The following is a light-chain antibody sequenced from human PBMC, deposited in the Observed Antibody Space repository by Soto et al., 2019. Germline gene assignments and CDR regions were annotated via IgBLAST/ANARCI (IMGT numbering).Light chain of an antibody. CDR3: SSYAGSNNLL. Sequence: QSALTQPPSTSGSPGQSVTISCTGTFSDVGGYDYVSWYQQHPGKAPKLLIYEVSKRPSGVPDRFSGSKSGNTASLTVSGLQAGDEAYYHCSSYAGSNNLLFGGGTKVTVL. V-gene: IGLV2-8*01. CDR2: EVS. J-gene: IGLJ2*01. CDR1: FSDVGGYDY.